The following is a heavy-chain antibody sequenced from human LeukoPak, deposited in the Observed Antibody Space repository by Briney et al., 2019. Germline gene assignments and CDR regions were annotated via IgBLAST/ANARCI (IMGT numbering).Heavy chain of an antibody. V-gene: IGHV4-59*01. CDR1: GGSISSYY. J-gene: IGHJ4*02. D-gene: IGHD3-22*01. CDR3: AREGTKFPPGYYDSSGQRYFDY. CDR2: IYYSGST. Sequence: SETLSLTCTVSGGSISSYYWSWIRQPPGKGLEWIGYIYYSGSTNYNPSLKSRVTISVDTSKNQFSLKLSSVTAADTAVYYCAREGTKFPPGYYDSSGQRYFDYWGQGTLATVSS.